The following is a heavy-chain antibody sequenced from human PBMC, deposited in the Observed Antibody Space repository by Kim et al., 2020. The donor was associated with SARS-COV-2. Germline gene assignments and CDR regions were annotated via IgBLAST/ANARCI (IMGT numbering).Heavy chain of an antibody. J-gene: IGHJ3*02. V-gene: IGHV2-5*01. CDR2: K. D-gene: IGHD2-15*01. Sequence: KRYSPALKSRLTITKDTSKNQVVLTMTNMDPVDTATYYCAQSVDGGAFDIWGQGTMVTVSS. CDR3: AQSVDGGAFDI.